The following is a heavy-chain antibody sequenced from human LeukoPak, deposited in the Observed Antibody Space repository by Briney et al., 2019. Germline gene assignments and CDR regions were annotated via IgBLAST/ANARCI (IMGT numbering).Heavy chain of an antibody. V-gene: IGHV1-69*13. CDR3: AREKSEYFDWLLPVNLLAWFDP. D-gene: IGHD3-9*01. Sequence: SVKVSCKASGGTFSSYAISWVRQAPGQGLEWMGGIIPIFGTANYAQKFQGRVTITADESTSTAYMELSSLRSEDTAVYYCAREKSEYFDWLLPVNLLAWFDPWGQGTLVTVSS. J-gene: IGHJ5*02. CDR2: IIPIFGTA. CDR1: GGTFSSYA.